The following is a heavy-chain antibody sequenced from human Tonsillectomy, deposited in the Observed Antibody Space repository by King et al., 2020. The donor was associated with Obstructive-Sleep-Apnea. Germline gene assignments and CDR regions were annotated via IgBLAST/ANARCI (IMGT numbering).Heavy chain of an antibody. CDR1: GFTFSSYG. D-gene: IGHD3-22*01. J-gene: IGHJ4*02. CDR2: ISYDGSNK. V-gene: IGHV3-30*18. Sequence: QVQLVESGGGVVQPGRSLRLSCAASGFTFSSYGMHWVRQAPGKGLEWVAVISYDGSNKYYADYVKGRVTFYRDNSKNTLYLQMNSLRAEETAVYYCANGVAPGSPSYYASRGYPISFSFDYWGPGTLVTVSS. CDR3: ANGVAPGSPSYYASRGYPISFSFDY.